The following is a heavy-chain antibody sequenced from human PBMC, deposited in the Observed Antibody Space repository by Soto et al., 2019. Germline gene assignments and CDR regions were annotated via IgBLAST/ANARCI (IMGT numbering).Heavy chain of an antibody. D-gene: IGHD6-13*01. V-gene: IGHV4-34*01. CDR2: INHSGST. CDR1: GGSFSGYY. J-gene: IGHJ4*02. CDR3: ARVARAAAWLRYFDY. Sequence: QVQLQQWGAGLLKPSETLSLTCAVYGGSFSGYYWSWIRQPPGKGLEWIGEINHSGSTNYNPSLKSRVTISVDTSKNQFSLKLSSVTAADTAVYYCARVARAAAWLRYFDYWGQGTLVTVSS.